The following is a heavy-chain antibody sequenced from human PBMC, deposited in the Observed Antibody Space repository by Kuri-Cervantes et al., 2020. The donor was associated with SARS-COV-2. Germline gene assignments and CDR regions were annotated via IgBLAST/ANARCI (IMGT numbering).Heavy chain of an antibody. V-gene: IGHV3-53*01. CDR1: GFTFSSYA. CDR2: IYSCGST. D-gene: IGHD2-2*01. CDR3: TRRPVEPMEPAYCSRTRCTGEGFDY. Sequence: GESLKISCAASGFTFSSYAMSWVRQAPGKGLEWVSVIYSCGSTYYADSVKGRFTISRDNSKNTLYLQMNSLRAEDTAVYYCTRRPVEPMEPAYCSRTRCTGEGFDYWGRGTLVTVSS. J-gene: IGHJ4*02.